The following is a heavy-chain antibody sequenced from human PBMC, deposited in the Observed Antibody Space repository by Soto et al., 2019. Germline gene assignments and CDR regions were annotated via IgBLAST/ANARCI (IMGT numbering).Heavy chain of an antibody. CDR1: GFTFSSYA. J-gene: IGHJ6*02. Sequence: GSLRLPCAASGFTFSSYAMSWVRQAPGKGLEWVSAISGSGGSTYYADSVKGRFTISRDNSKNTLYLQMNSLRAEDTAVYYCAKVGRDIAADYYYYGMDVWGQGTTVTVSS. D-gene: IGHD6-13*01. V-gene: IGHV3-23*01. CDR3: AKVGRDIAADYYYYGMDV. CDR2: ISGSGGST.